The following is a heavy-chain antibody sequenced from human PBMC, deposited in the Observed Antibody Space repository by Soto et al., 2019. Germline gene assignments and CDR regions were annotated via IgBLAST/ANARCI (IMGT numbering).Heavy chain of an antibody. V-gene: IGHV4-59*08. J-gene: IGHJ6*02. CDR3: ARRSGYDWDYYYGMDV. Sequence: SETLSLTCTVSGGSISSYYWSWIRQPPGKGLEWMGYIYYSGSTNYNPSLKSRVTISVDTSKNQFSLKLSSVTAADTAVYYCARRSGYDWDYYYGMDVWGQGTTVTVSS. CDR2: IYYSGST. D-gene: IGHD5-12*01. CDR1: GGSISSYY.